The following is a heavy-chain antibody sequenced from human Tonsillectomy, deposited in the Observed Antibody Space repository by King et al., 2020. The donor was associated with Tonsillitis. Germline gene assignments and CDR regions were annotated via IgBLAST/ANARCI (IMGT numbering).Heavy chain of an antibody. V-gene: IGHV5-10-1*03. CDR3: ARQEGTVTTNFYYGMDV. CDR2: IDPSDSYT. Sequence: VQLVESGAEVKKPGESLRISCKGSGYSFTSYWINWVRQVPGKGLEWMGKIDPSDSYTNYSPSFQGHVTIPADKSISTPYLQWSSLKASDTAMYYCARQEGTVTTNFYYGMDVWGQGTTVTVSS. D-gene: IGHD4-17*01. CDR1: GYSFTSYW. J-gene: IGHJ6*02.